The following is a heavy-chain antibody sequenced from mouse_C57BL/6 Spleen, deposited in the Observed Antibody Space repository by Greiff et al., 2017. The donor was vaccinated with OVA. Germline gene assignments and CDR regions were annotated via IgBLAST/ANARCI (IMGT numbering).Heavy chain of an antibody. CDR3: ARGYGNYVYWYFDV. CDR2: IYPGDGDT. Sequence: QVQLQQSGPELVKPGASVKISCKASGYAFSSYWMNWVKQRPGKGLEWIGRIYPGDGDTNYNGKFKGKATLTADKSSITAYMQLSSLPSEDSAVYFCARGYGNYVYWYFDVWGTGTTVTVSS. V-gene: IGHV1-82*01. CDR1: GYAFSSYW. D-gene: IGHD2-10*02. J-gene: IGHJ1*03.